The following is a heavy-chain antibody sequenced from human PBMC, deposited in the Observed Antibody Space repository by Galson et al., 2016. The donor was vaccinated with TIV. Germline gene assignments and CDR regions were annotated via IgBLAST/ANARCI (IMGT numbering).Heavy chain of an antibody. CDR1: GFAFSTYA. CDR3: AKYVITIPVAGFDY. CDR2: IGPGNDV. Sequence: SLRLSCAASGFAFSTYAMNWVRQPPGKGLEWVSTIGPGNDVHYADSVNGRFTISRDNSKSTLFLQMNSLRAEDTAVYYCAKYVITIPVAGFDYWGQGVLVTVSS. V-gene: IGHV3-23*01. D-gene: IGHD6-13*01. J-gene: IGHJ4*02.